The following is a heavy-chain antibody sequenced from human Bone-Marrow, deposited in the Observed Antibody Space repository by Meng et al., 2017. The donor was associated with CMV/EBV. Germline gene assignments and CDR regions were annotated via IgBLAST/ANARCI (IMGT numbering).Heavy chain of an antibody. J-gene: IGHJ6*02. D-gene: IGHD2-8*02. V-gene: IGHV3-30*09. CDR3: AKVVLGDYYYYGMDV. CDR1: GFTFSSYW. CDR2: ISYDGGNK. Sequence: GESLKISCAASGFTFSSYWMSWVRQAPGKGLEWVALISYDGGNKYYADSVKGRFAISRDNSKNTMYLQMNSLRVEDTAVYYCAKVVLGDYYYYGMDVWGQGTTVTVSS.